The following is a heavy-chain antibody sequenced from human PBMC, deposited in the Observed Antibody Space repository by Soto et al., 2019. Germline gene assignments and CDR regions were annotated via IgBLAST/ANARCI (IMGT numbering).Heavy chain of an antibody. CDR1: GYTFTSYD. Sequence: QVQLVQSGAEVKKPGASVKVSCKASGYTFTSYDINWVRQATGQGLEWMGWMNPNSGNTGYAQKFQGRVTMTRNTSTRTVYMELSSLRAEDTAVYYCARERTGTTSMDVWGQGTTVTVSS. CDR3: ARERTGTTSMDV. V-gene: IGHV1-8*01. CDR2: MNPNSGNT. D-gene: IGHD1-1*01. J-gene: IGHJ6*02.